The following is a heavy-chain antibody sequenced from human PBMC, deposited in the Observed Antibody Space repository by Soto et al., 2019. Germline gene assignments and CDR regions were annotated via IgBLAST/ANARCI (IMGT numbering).Heavy chain of an antibody. D-gene: IGHD6-13*01. Sequence: QVQLVQSGAEVKKPGASVKVSCKASGYTFTTYDINWVRQATGQGPEWMGWMSPNSGDTGYAQNFQDRVIMTRDTSISPAYMELSSLTSEDTAVYYCARGVDAGLDYWGQGALVTVSS. V-gene: IGHV1-8*01. CDR1: GYTFTTYD. CDR3: ARGVDAGLDY. CDR2: MSPNSGDT. J-gene: IGHJ4*02.